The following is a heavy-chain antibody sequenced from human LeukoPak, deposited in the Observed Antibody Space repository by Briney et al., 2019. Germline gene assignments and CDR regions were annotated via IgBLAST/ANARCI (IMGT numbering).Heavy chain of an antibody. V-gene: IGHV1-46*01. J-gene: IGHJ3*02. Sequence: GASVKVPCKASGYTFTSYYMHGVRQAPGQGLEWMGIISPSGASTTYAQKFQGRVTMTRDMSTSTVYMELSSLKSEDTAVYYCARGSSRSPRDAFDIWGQGTMVTVSS. CDR3: ARGSSRSPRDAFDI. CDR1: GYTFTSYY. CDR2: ISPSGAST.